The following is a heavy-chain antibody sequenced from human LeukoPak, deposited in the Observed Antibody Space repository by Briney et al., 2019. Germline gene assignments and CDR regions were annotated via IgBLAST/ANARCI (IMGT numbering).Heavy chain of an antibody. D-gene: IGHD4-17*01. CDR1: GGSISSYY. CDR2: IYTSGST. J-gene: IGHJ4*02. V-gene: IGHV4-4*07. Sequence: PSGTLSLTCTVSGGSISSYYWSWIRQPAGKGLEWIGRIYTSGSTNYNPSLKSRVTMSVDTSKNQFSLKLSSVTAADTAVYYCARERDDYGDYIPFDYWGQGTLVTVSS. CDR3: ARERDDYGDYIPFDY.